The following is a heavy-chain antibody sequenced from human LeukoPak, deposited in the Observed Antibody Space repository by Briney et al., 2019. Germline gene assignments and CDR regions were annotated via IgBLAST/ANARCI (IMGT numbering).Heavy chain of an antibody. CDR1: GFTVSSNY. D-gene: IGHD2-15*01. Sequence: GGSLRLSCAASGFTVSSNYMSWVRQAPGKGLEWVSVIYSGGSTYYADSVKGRFTISRDNSKNTLYLQMNSLRAEDTAVYYCARDGEYCSGGSCYPNFDYWGQGTLVTVSS. CDR3: ARDGEYCSGGSCYPNFDY. CDR2: IYSGGST. J-gene: IGHJ4*02. V-gene: IGHV3-66*01.